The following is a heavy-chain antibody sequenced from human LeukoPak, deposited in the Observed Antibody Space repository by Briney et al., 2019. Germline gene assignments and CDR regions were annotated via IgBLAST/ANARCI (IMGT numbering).Heavy chain of an antibody. CDR3: ARDRRSGRRASIVDY. V-gene: IGHV1-2*02. CDR1: GYTFTGYY. CDR2: INPNSGGT. Sequence: GASVKVSCKASGYTFTGYYMHWVRQAPGQGLEWMGWINPNSGGTNYAQKFQGRVTMTRDMSTSTVYMELSSLRSEDTAVYYCARDRRSGRRASIVDYWGQGTLVTVSS. D-gene: IGHD4/OR15-4a*01. J-gene: IGHJ4*02.